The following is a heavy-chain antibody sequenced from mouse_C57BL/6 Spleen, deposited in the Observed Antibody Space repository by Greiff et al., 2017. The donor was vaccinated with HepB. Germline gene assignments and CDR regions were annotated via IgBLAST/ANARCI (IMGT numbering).Heavy chain of an antibody. V-gene: IGHV1-82*01. CDR1: GYAFSSSW. CDR3: AREGAYYAMDY. J-gene: IGHJ4*01. CDR2: IYPGDGDT. Sequence: VQLQQSGPELVKPGASVKISCKASGYAFSSSWMNWVKQRPGKGLEWIGRIYPGDGDTNYKGKFKGKATLTADKSSSTAYMQLSSLTSEDSAVYFCAREGAYYAMDYWGQGTSVTVSS.